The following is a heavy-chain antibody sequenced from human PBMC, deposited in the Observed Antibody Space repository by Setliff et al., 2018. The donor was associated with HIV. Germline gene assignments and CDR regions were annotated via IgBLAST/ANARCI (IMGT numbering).Heavy chain of an antibody. CDR1: GYTFTSYG. J-gene: IGHJ6*03. V-gene: IGHV1-18*01. CDR2: ISAYNGNT. Sequence: ASVKVSCKASGYTFTSYGISWVRQAPGQGLEWMGWISAYNGNTNYAQKFQGRVTITADESTATFYMEMSTLRSEDTAVYYCVNLPFFYYYYMDVWGEGTPVTVSS. CDR3: VNLPFFYYYYMDV.